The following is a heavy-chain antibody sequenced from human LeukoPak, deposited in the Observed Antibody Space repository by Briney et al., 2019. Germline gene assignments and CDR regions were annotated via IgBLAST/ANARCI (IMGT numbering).Heavy chain of an antibody. J-gene: IGHJ3*02. CDR2: IYYSGST. CDR3: ARESHDRGAFDI. CDR1: GGSISSSSYY. D-gene: IGHD3-22*01. Sequence: SETLSLTCTVSGGSISSSSYYWGWIRQPPGKGLEWIGSIYYSGSTYYNPSLKSRVTISVDTSKNQFSLKLSSVTAADTAVYYCARESHDRGAFDIWGQGTMVTVSS. V-gene: IGHV4-39*07.